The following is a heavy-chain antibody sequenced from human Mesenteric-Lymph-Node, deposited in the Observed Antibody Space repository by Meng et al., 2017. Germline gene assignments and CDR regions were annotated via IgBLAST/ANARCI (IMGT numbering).Heavy chain of an antibody. CDR1: GYTFTDYY. CDR3: AHIVTTLVHYYDY. CDR2: INPKSGGT. V-gene: IGHV1-2*06. J-gene: IGHJ4*02. Sequence: QVQLMQSGAEVKKPGASVKVSCKTSGYTFTDYYLHWVRQAPGQGLEWMGRINPKSGGTDFAQKFQGRVTLTRDTSVNTAYMELSSLRSDDTAIYYCAHIVTTLVHYYDYWGQGSLVTVSS. D-gene: IGHD5-12*01.